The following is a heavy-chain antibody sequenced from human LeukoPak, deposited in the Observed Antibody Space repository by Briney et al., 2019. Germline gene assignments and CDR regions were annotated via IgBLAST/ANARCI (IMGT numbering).Heavy chain of an antibody. V-gene: IGHV4-4*02. CDR1: GGSVINTNW. D-gene: IGHD3-3*01. Sequence: SETLSLTCGVSGGSVINTNWWTWVSQPPGKGLEWIGEVHLDGRTNHNPSLESRLTMSVDVSENQVSLKLTSVTAADTAVYYCAREGGFYRPLDYSGQGTLVTVSS. J-gene: IGHJ4*02. CDR2: VHLDGRT. CDR3: AREGGFYRPLDY.